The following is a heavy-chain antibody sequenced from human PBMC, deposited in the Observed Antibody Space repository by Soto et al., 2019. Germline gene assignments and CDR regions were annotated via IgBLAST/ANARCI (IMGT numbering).Heavy chain of an antibody. J-gene: IGHJ6*02. Sequence: QVQLVQSGAEVKKPGSSVKVSCKASGGTFSSYAISWVRQAPGQGLEWMGGIIPIFGTANYAQKFQGRVTITADESTSTAYRELSSLRSEDTAVYYCARWGGARGYYDSSGYSSYYGMDVWGQGTTVTVSS. V-gene: IGHV1-69*01. CDR2: IIPIFGTA. CDR3: ARWGGARGYYDSSGYSSYYGMDV. D-gene: IGHD3-22*01. CDR1: GGTFSSYA.